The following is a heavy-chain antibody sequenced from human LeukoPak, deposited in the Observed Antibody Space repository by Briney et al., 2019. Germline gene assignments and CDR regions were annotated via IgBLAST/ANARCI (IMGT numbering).Heavy chain of an antibody. V-gene: IGHV3-9*01. CDR2: ISWNSGSI. Sequence: PGGSLRLSCAASGFTFDDYAMHWVRQAPGKGLEWVSGISWNSGSIGYADSVKGRFTISRDNSKNTLYLQMNSLRAEDTAVYYCAKRIRVNWFDPWGQGTLVTVSS. CDR3: AKRIRVNWFDP. CDR1: GFTFDDYA. J-gene: IGHJ5*02.